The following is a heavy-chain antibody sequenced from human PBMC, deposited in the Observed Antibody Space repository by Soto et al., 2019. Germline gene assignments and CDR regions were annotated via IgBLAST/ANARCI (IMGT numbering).Heavy chain of an antibody. Sequence: GGSLRLSCAASGFTFCNYGMHWVRQAPGKGLEWVAVISYDGSNKYYADSVKGRFTISRDNSKNTLYLQMNSLRAEDTAVYYCAKTMNYYDSSASYWGQGTLVTVSS. J-gene: IGHJ4*02. CDR1: GFTFCNYG. D-gene: IGHD3-22*01. CDR2: ISYDGSNK. CDR3: AKTMNYYDSSASY. V-gene: IGHV3-30*18.